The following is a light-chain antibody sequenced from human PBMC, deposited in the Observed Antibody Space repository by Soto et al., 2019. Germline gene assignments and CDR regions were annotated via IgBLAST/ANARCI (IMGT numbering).Light chain of an antibody. CDR1: MRDVGAYNL. V-gene: IGLV2-14*01. CDR3: SAYTARGTLA. Sequence: QSALTQPASVSGSAGQSITISCSGTMRDVGAYNLVSWYQQHPVTAPKLIIYEVRNRPSGISSRFSGSRSGNTASLTISGLQPEDEGDSYCSAYTARGTLAFGGGTKVTVL. J-gene: IGLJ3*02. CDR2: EVR.